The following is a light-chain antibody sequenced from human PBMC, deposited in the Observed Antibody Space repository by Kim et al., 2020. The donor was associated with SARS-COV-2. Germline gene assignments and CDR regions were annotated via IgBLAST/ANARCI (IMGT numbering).Light chain of an antibody. CDR1: TSDVGDNRY. J-gene: IGLJ3*02. V-gene: IGLV2-14*03. Sequence: QSALTQAASVSGTPGQSITIPCTGPTSDVGDNRYISWYQQLPGKAPKLVIYNVSNRPSGVPNRFSGSKSGNTASLTISGLQAEDEADYFCSSYTTASAWVFGGGTQLTVL. CDR2: NVS. CDR3: SSYTTASAWV.